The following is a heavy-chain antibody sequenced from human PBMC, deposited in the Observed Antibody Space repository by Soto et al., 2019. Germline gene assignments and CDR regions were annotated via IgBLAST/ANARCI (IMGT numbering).Heavy chain of an antibody. D-gene: IGHD1-26*01. V-gene: IGHV3-72*01. Sequence: EVQLVESGGGLVQPGGSPRLSCAVSGFILSDHYMDWVRQPPGKGLEWVGRIGNKANTYTTQYAASVKGRFTISRDDSKNSLYLQMNSLRTEDTAVYYCARDVSGSDLVYWGQGTLVTVSS. CDR2: IGNKANTYTT. CDR3: ARDVSGSDLVY. CDR1: GFILSDHY. J-gene: IGHJ4*02.